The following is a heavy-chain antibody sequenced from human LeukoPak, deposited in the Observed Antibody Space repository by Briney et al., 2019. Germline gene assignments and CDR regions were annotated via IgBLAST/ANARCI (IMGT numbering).Heavy chain of an antibody. J-gene: IGHJ6*03. V-gene: IGHV4-39*07. D-gene: IGHD3-3*01. CDR1: GGSISSSIYY. CDR3: ARDRRLTYYDFWSGYSYYMDV. CDR2: IYYSGRT. Sequence: SETLSLTCTVSGGSISSSIYYWGWIRQPPGKGLEWIRSIYYSGRTYYNPSLKSRVTISVDTSKNQFSLKLSSVTAADTAVYYCARDRRLTYYDFWSGYSYYMDVWGKGTTVTVSS.